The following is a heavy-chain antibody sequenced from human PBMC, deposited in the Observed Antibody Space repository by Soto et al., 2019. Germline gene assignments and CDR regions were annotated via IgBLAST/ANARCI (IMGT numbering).Heavy chain of an antibody. CDR3: AHSLLRYFDWFTKQIYYFDY. CDR1: GFSLSTSGVG. D-gene: IGHD3-9*01. J-gene: IGHJ4*02. CDR2: IYWDDDK. Sequence: SGPTLVNPTQTLTLTCTFSGFSLSTSGVGVGWIRQPPGKALEWLALIYWDDDKRYSPSLKSRLTITKDTSKNQVVLTMTNMDPVDTATYYCAHSLLRYFDWFTKQIYYFDYWGQGTLVTVSS. V-gene: IGHV2-5*02.